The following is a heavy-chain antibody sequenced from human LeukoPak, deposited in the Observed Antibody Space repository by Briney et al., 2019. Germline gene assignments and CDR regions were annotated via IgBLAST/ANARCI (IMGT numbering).Heavy chain of an antibody. Sequence: SETLSLTCSVSGGSISSYYWSWIRQPPGKGLEWIGYIYYSGSTYYNPSLKSRVTISVDTSKNQFSLKLSSVTAADTAVYYCARVVRSSGYPFDYWGQGTLVTVSS. CDR1: GGSISSYY. V-gene: IGHV4-59*12. J-gene: IGHJ4*02. CDR3: ARVVRSSGYPFDY. CDR2: IYYSGST. D-gene: IGHD3-22*01.